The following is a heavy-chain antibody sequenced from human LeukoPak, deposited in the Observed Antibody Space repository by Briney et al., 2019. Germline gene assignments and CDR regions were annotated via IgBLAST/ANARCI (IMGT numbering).Heavy chain of an antibody. CDR2: MGSKVDGGTT. CDR3: ARGVGSASYYGMDV. CDR1: GFILSNPW. D-gene: IGHD2-2*01. J-gene: IGHJ6*02. V-gene: IGHV3-15*04. Sequence: GGSRRLSCAASGFILSNPWVTWVRQVPGEGLGWVGRMGSKVDGGTTDYAAPLNARFTISRDDSKNTLYLQMSSLKTEDTAVYYCARGVGSASYYGMDVWGQGTTVTVSS.